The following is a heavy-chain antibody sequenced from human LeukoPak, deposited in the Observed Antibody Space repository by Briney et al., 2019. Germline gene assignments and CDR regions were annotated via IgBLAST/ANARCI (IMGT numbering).Heavy chain of an antibody. V-gene: IGHV3-23*01. Sequence: GGSLRLSCAASGFTFSSYAMSWVRQAPGKGLEWVSAISGSGGSTHYADSVKGRFTISRDNSKNTLYLQMNSLRAEDTAVYYCAKFPRSWYHFDYWGQGTLVTVSS. CDR3: AKFPRSWYHFDY. D-gene: IGHD6-13*01. J-gene: IGHJ4*02. CDR1: GFTFSSYA. CDR2: ISGSGGST.